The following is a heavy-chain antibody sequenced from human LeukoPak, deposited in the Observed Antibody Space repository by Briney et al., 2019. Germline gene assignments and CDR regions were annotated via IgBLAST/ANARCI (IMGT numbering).Heavy chain of an antibody. CDR3: ARGSGYYDNWFDP. V-gene: IGHV3-74*01. CDR2: INADGSST. CDR1: GFTFSSYW. D-gene: IGHD3-3*01. J-gene: IGHJ5*02. Sequence: GGSLRLSCAASGFTFSSYWMHWVRQAPGKGLVWVSRINADGSSTSYADSVKGRFTISRDNAKNTLYLQMNSLRAEDTAVYYCARGSGYYDNWFDPWGQGTLVTVSS.